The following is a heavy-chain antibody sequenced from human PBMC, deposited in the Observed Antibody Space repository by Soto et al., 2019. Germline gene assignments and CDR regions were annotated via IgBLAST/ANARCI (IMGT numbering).Heavy chain of an antibody. Sequence: PSETLSLTCTVSGGSISSSSYYWGWIRQPPGKGLEWIGSIYYSGSTYYNPSLKSRVTISVDTSKNQFSLKLSSVTAADTAVYYCARHRRDYYYYGMDGWGQGTTVTVSS. CDR2: IYYSGST. CDR3: ARHRRDYYYYGMDG. J-gene: IGHJ6*02. CDR1: GGSISSSSYY. V-gene: IGHV4-39*01.